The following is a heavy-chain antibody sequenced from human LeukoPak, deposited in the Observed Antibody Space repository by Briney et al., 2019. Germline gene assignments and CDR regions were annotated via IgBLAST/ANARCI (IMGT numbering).Heavy chain of an antibody. CDR3: AKDRGPIWFRELLVFDY. V-gene: IGHV3-23*01. CDR1: GFSFSSYA. CDR2: ISGSGGST. Sequence: GGSLRLSCAASGFSFSSYAMSWVRQAPGKGLEWVSAISGSGGSTYYADSVKGRFTISRDNSKNTLYLQMNSLRAEDTAVYYCAKDRGPIWFRELLVFDYWGQGTLVTVSP. J-gene: IGHJ4*02. D-gene: IGHD3-10*01.